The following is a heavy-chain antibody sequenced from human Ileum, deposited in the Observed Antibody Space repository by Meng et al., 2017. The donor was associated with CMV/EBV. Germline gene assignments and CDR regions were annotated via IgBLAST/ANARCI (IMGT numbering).Heavy chain of an antibody. D-gene: IGHD6-13*01. CDR2: TYYRSRWYN. Sequence: QRQESGPGLVRSTQTLSRSCARARDSVSGNSGAWHWIRQSPSRGLEWLGSTYYRSRWYNDYAESVKSRITINPDTSTNQFSLDLSSVTPEDTAIYYCARGESSSLDYWGQGTLVTVSS. V-gene: IGHV6-1*01. CDR1: RDSVSGNSGA. CDR3: ARGESSSLDY. J-gene: IGHJ4*02.